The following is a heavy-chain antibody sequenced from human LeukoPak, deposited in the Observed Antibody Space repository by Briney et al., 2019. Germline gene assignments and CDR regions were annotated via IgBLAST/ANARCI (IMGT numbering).Heavy chain of an antibody. V-gene: IGHV1-46*01. CDR2: IYPRDGST. CDR3: ARDQEGFDY. J-gene: IGHJ4*02. CDR1: GYTFTSNY. Sequence: ASVKVSCAASGYTFTSNYIHWVRQAPGQGLEWMGMIYPRDGSTSYAQKFQGRVTVTRDTSTSTVHMELSGLRSEDTAVYYCARDQEGFDYWGQGTLVTVSS.